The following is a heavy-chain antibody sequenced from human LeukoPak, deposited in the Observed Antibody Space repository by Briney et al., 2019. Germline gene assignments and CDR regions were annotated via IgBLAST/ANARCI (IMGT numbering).Heavy chain of an antibody. CDR2: INHRGST. J-gene: IGHJ3*02. V-gene: IGHV4-34*01. Sequence: PSETLSLTCAVYGGSFSGYYWSWIRQPPGKGLEWIGGINHRGSTNYNPSLKSRVTISLDTSKNQFSLKLSSVTAADTAVYYCARELTYYDFWSGHTRGAFDIWGQGTMVTVSS. D-gene: IGHD3-3*01. CDR3: ARELTYYDFWSGHTRGAFDI. CDR1: GGSFSGYY.